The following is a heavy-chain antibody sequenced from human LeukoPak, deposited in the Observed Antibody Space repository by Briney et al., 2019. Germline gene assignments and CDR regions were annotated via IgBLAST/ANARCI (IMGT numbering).Heavy chain of an antibody. D-gene: IGHD1-26*01. Sequence: ASVTVSCKVSGYSLRELSTHWVRQAPGQGLEGIGGFYPGDDETIYAQNFQGRVTMTEDTSTDTAYLELSSLRSEDTAVYFCATEKDLLLDSWGQGTPVTVSS. CDR1: GYSLRELS. CDR2: FYPGDDET. J-gene: IGHJ5*01. CDR3: ATEKDLLLDS. V-gene: IGHV1-24*01.